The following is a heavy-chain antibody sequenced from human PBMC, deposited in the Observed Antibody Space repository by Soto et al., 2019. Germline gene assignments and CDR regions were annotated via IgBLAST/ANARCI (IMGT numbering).Heavy chain of an antibody. V-gene: IGHV3-21*06. J-gene: IGHJ5*01. Sequence: EVQLVEYGGGLVKPGGSLRLSCAASGFTFRDYSLNWVRQAPGKGLEWVSSITRKSTYIYYADSVKGRFTISRDNAKSSLYLQXDSLRADDTAVYFCARSGVAALDSWGQGTLVXXSS. D-gene: IGHD2-8*01. CDR2: ITRKSTYI. CDR3: ARSGVAALDS. CDR1: GFTFRDYS.